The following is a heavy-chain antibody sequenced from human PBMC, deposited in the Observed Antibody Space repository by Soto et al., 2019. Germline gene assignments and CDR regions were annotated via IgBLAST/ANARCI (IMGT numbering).Heavy chain of an antibody. CDR2: INHSGST. J-gene: IGHJ4*02. D-gene: IGHD6-6*01. CDR1: GGSFSGYY. CDR3: ARPARGYSSSSLYY. Sequence: QVQLQQWGAGLLKPSETLSLTCAVYGGSFSGYYWSWIRQPPGKGLEWIGEINHSGSTNYNPSLKSRVTISVDTSKNQFSLKLSSVTAADTAVYYCARPARGYSSSSLYYWGQGTLVTVSS. V-gene: IGHV4-34*01.